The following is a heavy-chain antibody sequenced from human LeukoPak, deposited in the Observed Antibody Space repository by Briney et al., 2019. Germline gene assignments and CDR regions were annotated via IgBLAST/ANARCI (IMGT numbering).Heavy chain of an antibody. CDR2: ISSSSSTI. V-gene: IGHV3-48*04. D-gene: IGHD3-22*01. J-gene: IGHJ4*02. Sequence: GGSLRLPCAASGFTFSSYSMNWVRQAPGKGLEWVSYISSSSSTIYYADSVKGRFTISRDNAKNPLYLQMNSLRAEDTAVYYCARGGDYYDSSGYYYEPFDYWGQGTLVTVSS. CDR3: ARGGDYYDSSGYYYEPFDY. CDR1: GFTFSSYS.